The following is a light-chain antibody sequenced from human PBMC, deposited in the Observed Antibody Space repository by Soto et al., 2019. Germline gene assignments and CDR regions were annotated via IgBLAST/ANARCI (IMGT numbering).Light chain of an antibody. CDR2: DVS. CDR1: SSDVGGYNY. Sequence: QSALTQPASVSGSPGQSITISCTGTSSDVGGYNYVSWYQQHPGKAPRLMIYDVSDRPSGVSNRFSGSKSGNTASLTISGRQAEDEADYYCSSFTGSGTYVFGTGTKLTVL. V-gene: IGLV2-14*01. J-gene: IGLJ1*01. CDR3: SSFTGSGTYV.